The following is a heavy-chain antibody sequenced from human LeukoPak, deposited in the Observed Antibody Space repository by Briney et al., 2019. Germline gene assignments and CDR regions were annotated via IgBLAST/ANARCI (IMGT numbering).Heavy chain of an antibody. V-gene: IGHV3-21*01. CDR2: ISRSSSYI. CDR3: ARDPSSGWTDYYFAY. D-gene: IGHD6-19*01. CDR1: GFTFSSYS. J-gene: IGHJ4*01. Sequence: GGSLRLSCAASGFTFSSYSMSWVRQSPGKGLEWVSSISRSSSYISYAPSPKGRFSISRDNAKNSLYLQMNSLRAEDTAVYYCARDPSSGWTDYYFAYRGHGTLVTASP.